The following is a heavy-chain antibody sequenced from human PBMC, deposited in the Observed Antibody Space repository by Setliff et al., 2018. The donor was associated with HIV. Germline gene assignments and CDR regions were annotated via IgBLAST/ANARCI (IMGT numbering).Heavy chain of an antibody. Sequence: GASVKVSCKASGYSFARYGLSWVRQAPGQGLEWMGWISGFNGNTKYAQSIQDRVAMTTETATSTAYMEMRSLRSDDTAVYFCARVPYRSAWFSGGHDAFDIWGQGTMVTVSS. J-gene: IGHJ3*02. CDR3: ARVPYRSAWFSGGHDAFDI. V-gene: IGHV1-18*01. CDR2: ISGFNGNT. D-gene: IGHD6-19*01. CDR1: GYSFARYG.